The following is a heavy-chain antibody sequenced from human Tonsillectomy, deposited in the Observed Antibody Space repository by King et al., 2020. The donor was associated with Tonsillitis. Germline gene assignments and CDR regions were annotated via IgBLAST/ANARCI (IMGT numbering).Heavy chain of an antibody. CDR2: IRNKANFYTT. J-gene: IGHJ4*02. D-gene: IGHD3-16*01. Sequence: VQLVESGGGLVQPGGSLRLSCAASGFTFSDHYMDWGRQAPGKGLEWVGRIRNKANFYTTEYAASVKGRFTNSIDDSKNSLYLKMDSLKTEDTAVYYCARIRGGHDFDYWGQGTLVTVSS. CDR1: GFTFSDHY. CDR3: ARIRGGHDFDY. V-gene: IGHV3-72*01.